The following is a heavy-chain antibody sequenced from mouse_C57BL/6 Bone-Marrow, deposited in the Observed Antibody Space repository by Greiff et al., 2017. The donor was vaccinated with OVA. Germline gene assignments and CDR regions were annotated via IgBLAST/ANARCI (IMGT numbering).Heavy chain of an antibody. V-gene: IGHV1-49*01. J-gene: IGHJ4*01. CDR3: ARGDWDYAIDY. CDR2: FTMYSDAT. CDR1: YFAFMASA. D-gene: IGHD4-1*01. Sequence: LQQSGAELVRPGSSVKLSCKASYFAFMASAMHWVKQRPGHGLEWIGSFTMYSDATEYSENFKGKATLTANTSSSTAYMELSSLTSEDSAVYYGARGDWDYAIDYWGQGTSVTVSA.